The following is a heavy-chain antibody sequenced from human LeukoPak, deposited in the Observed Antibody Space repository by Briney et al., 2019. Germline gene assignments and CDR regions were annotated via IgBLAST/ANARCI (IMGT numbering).Heavy chain of an antibody. Sequence: PSETLSLTCTVSGGSITNYYWSWIRQPPGKGLEWIGYIYYSGSTNYNPSLKSRVTISLDTSKKQFSLKLSSLTAADTAVYYCASDYDSGCYYFVWGQGTLVTVSS. V-gene: IGHV4-59*01. CDR1: GGSITNYY. CDR2: IYYSGST. CDR3: ASDYDSGCYYFV. J-gene: IGHJ4*02. D-gene: IGHD3-3*01.